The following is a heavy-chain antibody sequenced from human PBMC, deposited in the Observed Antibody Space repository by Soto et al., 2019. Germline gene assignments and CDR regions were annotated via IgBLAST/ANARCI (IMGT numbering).Heavy chain of an antibody. CDR1: GYTFTSYD. D-gene: IGHD2-15*01. CDR3: ARGLYSWWLQFDAFDI. V-gene: IGHV1-8*01. Sequence: AASVKVSCKASGYTFTSYDINWVRQATGQGLEWMGWMNPNSGNTGYAQKFQGRVTMTRNTSISTAYMELSSLRSEDTAVYYCARGLYSWWLQFDAFDIWGQGTMVTVSS. J-gene: IGHJ3*02. CDR2: MNPNSGNT.